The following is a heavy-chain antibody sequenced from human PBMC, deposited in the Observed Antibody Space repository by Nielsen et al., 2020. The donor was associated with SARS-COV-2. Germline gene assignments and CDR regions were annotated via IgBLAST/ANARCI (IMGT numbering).Heavy chain of an antibody. D-gene: IGHD6-6*01. J-gene: IGHJ6*02. Sequence: GGSLRLSCAASGFTFSSYAMSWVRQAPGKGLEWVSAISGSGGSTYYADSVKGRFTISRDNSKNTLYLQMNSLRAEDTAVYYCARGGVAAFGSRYYGMDVWCHGTTVTVSS. CDR2: ISGSGGST. CDR1: GFTFSSYA. CDR3: ARGGVAAFGSRYYGMDV. V-gene: IGHV3-23*01.